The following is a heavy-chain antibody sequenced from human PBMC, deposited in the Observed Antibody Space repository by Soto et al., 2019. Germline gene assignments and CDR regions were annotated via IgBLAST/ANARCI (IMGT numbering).Heavy chain of an antibody. D-gene: IGHD6-19*01. CDR1: GFSVSDYN. Sequence: EVQVVESGGALVQPGGSLRLSCPASGFSVSDYNMNWVRQAPGKGLEWISFIGYGGRTYYAGSVEGRFTIARDSGRNSLYLQMSSLRAEDTAMYYCARDPGKSSGWPIFAPWGQGTLVTVSS. J-gene: IGHJ5*02. V-gene: IGHV3-48*01. CDR3: ARDPGKSSGWPIFAP. CDR2: IGYGGRT.